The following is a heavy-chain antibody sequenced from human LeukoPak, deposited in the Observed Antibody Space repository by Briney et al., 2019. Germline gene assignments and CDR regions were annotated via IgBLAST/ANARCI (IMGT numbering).Heavy chain of an antibody. D-gene: IGHD3-3*01. V-gene: IGHV4-39*01. CDR3: ARRYYDFWSGVPGGFDP. J-gene: IGHJ5*02. Sequence: PSLKSRVTISVDTSKNQFSLKLSSVTAADTAVYYCARRYYDFWSGVPGGFDPWGQGTLVTVSS.